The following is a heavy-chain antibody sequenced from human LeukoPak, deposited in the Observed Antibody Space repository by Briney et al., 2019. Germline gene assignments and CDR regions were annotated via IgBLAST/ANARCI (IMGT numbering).Heavy chain of an antibody. CDR3: ARDGTPMAATGWVYFDQ. V-gene: IGHV3-48*03. CDR2: ITSDNTV. D-gene: IGHD6-13*01. CDR1: GFTFSAYE. Sequence: GGSLRLSCAASGFTFSAYEMNWVRQAPGKGLEWLAYITSDNTVNYADSVKGRFTISRDNTKNSLYLQMNSLRAEDTATYYCARDGTPMAATGWVYFDQWGQGTLVTVSS. J-gene: IGHJ4*02.